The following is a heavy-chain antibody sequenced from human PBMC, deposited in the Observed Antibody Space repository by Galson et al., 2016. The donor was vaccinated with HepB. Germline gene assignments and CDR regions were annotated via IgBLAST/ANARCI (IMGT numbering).Heavy chain of an antibody. CDR3: ARDGDYGDYDDGFDP. V-gene: IGHV3-48*02. D-gene: IGHD4-17*01. CDR1: GFTFSSYS. J-gene: IGHJ5*02. Sequence: SLRLSCAASGFTFSSYSMNWVRQAPGKGLEWVSYISSSSSTIYYADSVKGRFTISRDNAKNSLYLQMNSLRDEDTAVYYCARDGDYGDYDDGFDPWGQGTLVTVSS. CDR2: ISSSSSTI.